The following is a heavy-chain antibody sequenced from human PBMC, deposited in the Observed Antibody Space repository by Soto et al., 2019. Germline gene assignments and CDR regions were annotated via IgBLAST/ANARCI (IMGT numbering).Heavy chain of an antibody. J-gene: IGHJ5*01. Sequence: SETLSLTCSVSGDSISNLDYFWAWIRQSPGQALEYIGYIYKSATTYYNPSFESRVAISVDTSKSQFSLNVTSVTAADTAVYFCARGRYCLTGRCFPNWFDSWGQGALVTVSS. V-gene: IGHV4-30-4*01. CDR3: ARGRYCLTGRCFPNWFDS. D-gene: IGHD7-27*01. CDR1: GDSISNLDYF. CDR2: IYKSATT.